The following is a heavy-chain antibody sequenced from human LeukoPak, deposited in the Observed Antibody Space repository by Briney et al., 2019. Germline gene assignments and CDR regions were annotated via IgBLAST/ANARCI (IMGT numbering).Heavy chain of an antibody. CDR1: GGSISSYY. J-gene: IGHJ6*02. CDR3: ASSSGSYGYYYGMDV. Sequence: SETLSLTCTVSGGSISSYYWSWIQQPPGKGLEWIGYIYHSGSTYYNPSLKSRVTISVDRSKNQFSLKLSSVTAADTAVYYCASSSGSYGYYYGMDVWGQGTTVTVSS. D-gene: IGHD3-10*01. V-gene: IGHV4-59*12. CDR2: IYHSGST.